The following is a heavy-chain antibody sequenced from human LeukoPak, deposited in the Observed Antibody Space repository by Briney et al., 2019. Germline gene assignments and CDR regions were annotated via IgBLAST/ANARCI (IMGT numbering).Heavy chain of an antibody. CDR2: FDPEDGET. Sequence: ASVKVSCKVSGYTLTELSMHWVRRAPGKGLEWMGGFDPEDGETIYAQKFQGRVTMTEDTSTDTAYMELSSLRSEDTAVYYCATGEGAYCGGDCYSDAFDIWGQGTMVTVSS. CDR3: ATGEGAYCGGDCYSDAFDI. V-gene: IGHV1-24*01. J-gene: IGHJ3*02. D-gene: IGHD2-21*02. CDR1: GYTLTELS.